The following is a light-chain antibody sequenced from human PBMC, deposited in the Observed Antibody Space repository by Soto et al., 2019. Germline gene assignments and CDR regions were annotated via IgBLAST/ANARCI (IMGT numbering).Light chain of an antibody. CDR2: TVS. J-gene: IGKJ4*01. V-gene: IGKV1-9*01. CDR3: QQFNSSPFT. CDR1: QDIRSS. Sequence: DIQLTQSPSFLSASVGDRLTITCLASQDIRSSLSWYQQKPGKAPNLLIYTVSTLQSGVPSRFSGSRSGTEFNLTIRSLQPEDFATYYCQQFNSSPFTFGGGTKVEI.